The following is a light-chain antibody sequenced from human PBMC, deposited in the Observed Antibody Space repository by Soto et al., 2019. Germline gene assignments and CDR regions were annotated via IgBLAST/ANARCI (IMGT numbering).Light chain of an antibody. J-gene: IGLJ2*01. Sequence: QSVLTQPPSASGTPGQRVTISCSGSSSNIGSNYVYWYQQLPGTAPKLLICRNNQRPSGVPDRFSGSKSGTSASLAISGLRSEDEADYYCAAWDDSLSVHVVFGGGTKLTVL. V-gene: IGLV1-47*01. CDR1: SSNIGSNY. CDR2: RNN. CDR3: AAWDDSLSVHVV.